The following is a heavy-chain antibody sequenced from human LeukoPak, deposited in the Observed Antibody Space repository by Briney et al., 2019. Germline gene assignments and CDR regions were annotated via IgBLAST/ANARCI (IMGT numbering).Heavy chain of an antibody. V-gene: IGHV3-7*01. J-gene: IGHJ4*02. CDR2: IKQDGSEK. CDR3: AKDARLLPIF. CDR1: GFTFSNYW. D-gene: IGHD2-15*01. Sequence: GGSLRLSCAASGFTFSNYWMHWVRQAPGKGLEWVANIKQDGSEKYYVDSVKGRFTISRDNAKNSLYLQMNSLRAEDTAVYYCAKDARLLPIFWGQGTLVTVSS.